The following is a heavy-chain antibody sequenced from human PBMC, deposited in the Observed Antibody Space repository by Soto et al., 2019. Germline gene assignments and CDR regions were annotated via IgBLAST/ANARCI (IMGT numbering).Heavy chain of an antibody. J-gene: IGHJ4*02. Sequence: GWSLRLSCAASGFTFSSYDMHLVRQATGKGLEWVSAIGTAGDTYYPGSVKGRFTISRENAKNSLYLQMNSLRAGDTAVYYCARATYDSSGYYYGYWGEGTLVTVSS. CDR2: IGTAGDT. D-gene: IGHD3-22*01. V-gene: IGHV3-13*01. CDR3: ARATYDSSGYYYGY. CDR1: GFTFSSYD.